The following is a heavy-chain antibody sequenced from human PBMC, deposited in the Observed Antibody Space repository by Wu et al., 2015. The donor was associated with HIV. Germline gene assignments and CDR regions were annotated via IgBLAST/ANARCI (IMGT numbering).Heavy chain of an antibody. D-gene: IGHD1-26*01. CDR1: GYTFTSYY. V-gene: IGHV1-46*01. CDR3: ARAHRLVGATNYYYYGMGRR. J-gene: IGHJ6*02. Sequence: QVQLVQSGAEVKKPGASVKVSCKASGYTFTSYYMHWVRQAPGQGLEWMGIINPSGGSTSYAQKFQGRVTMTRDTSTSTVYMELSSLRSEDTAVYYCARAHRLVGATNYYYYGMGRRGAKGPRSTVSS. CDR2: INPSGGST.